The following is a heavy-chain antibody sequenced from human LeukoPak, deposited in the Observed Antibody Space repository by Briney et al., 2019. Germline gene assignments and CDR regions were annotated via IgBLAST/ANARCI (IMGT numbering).Heavy chain of an antibody. V-gene: IGHV4-59*01. Sequence: SETLSLTCTVSGGSISSYYWSWIRQPPGKGLEWIGYIYYSGSTNYNPSLKSRVTISVDTSKNQFSLKLSSVTAADTAVYYCAREWREYSSGKTTIWFDPWGQGTLVTVSS. D-gene: IGHD6-19*01. CDR3: AREWREYSSGKTTIWFDP. CDR2: IYYSGST. CDR1: GGSISSYY. J-gene: IGHJ5*02.